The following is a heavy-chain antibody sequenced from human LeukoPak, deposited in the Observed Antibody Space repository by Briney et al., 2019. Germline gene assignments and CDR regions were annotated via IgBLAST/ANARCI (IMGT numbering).Heavy chain of an antibody. CDR2: ISSSGST. CDR1: GDSISSGDYY. Sequence: SETLSLTCTVSGDSISSGDYYWSWIRQPAGKGLEWIGRISSSGSTNYNPSLKSRVTISVDTSKNQFSLKLSSVTAADTAVYYCARTYDYVWGSYRYSYAFDIWGQGTMVTVSS. D-gene: IGHD3-16*02. J-gene: IGHJ3*02. CDR3: ARTYDYVWGSYRYSYAFDI. V-gene: IGHV4-61*02.